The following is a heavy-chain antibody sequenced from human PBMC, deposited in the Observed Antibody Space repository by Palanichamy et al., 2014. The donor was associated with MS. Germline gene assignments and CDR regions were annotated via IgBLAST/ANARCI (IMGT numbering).Heavy chain of an antibody. D-gene: IGHD2-8*02. CDR1: GYTFTGHY. CDR3: ARVAYCTGGVCFNYDS. Sequence: VQLVQSGAEVKKPGASVKVSCKASGYTFTGHYMHWVRQAPGQGLEWMGWINSNSGGTKYAQSFQGRVTMTRDTSINTAYMELSSLRSDDTAAYFCARVAYCTGGVCFNYDSWGQGTLVTVSS. V-gene: IGHV1-2*02. CDR2: INSNSGGT. J-gene: IGHJ4*02.